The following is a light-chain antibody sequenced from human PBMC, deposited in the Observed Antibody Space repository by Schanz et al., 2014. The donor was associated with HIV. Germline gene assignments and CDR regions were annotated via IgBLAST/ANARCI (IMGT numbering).Light chain of an antibody. V-gene: IGLV1-40*01. Sequence: QSVLTQPPSVSGAPGQRVTISCTGGRSNIGAGYDVPWYQQLPGTAPKLLISGNSNRPSGVPDRFSGSKSGTSASLAITGLRAEDEADYYCQSYDSRLRGVIFGGGTKLTVL. CDR1: RSNIGAGYD. J-gene: IGLJ2*01. CDR2: GNS. CDR3: QSYDSRLRGVI.